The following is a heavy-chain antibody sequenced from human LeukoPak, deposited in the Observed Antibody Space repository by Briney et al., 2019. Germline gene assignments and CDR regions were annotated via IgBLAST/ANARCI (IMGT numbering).Heavy chain of an antibody. J-gene: IGHJ4*02. Sequence: PGGSLRLSCAASGFTFSSCEMNWVRQAPGKGLEWVSYISSSGSTIYYADSVKGRLSISRDNAKNSLYLQMNSLRAEDTAVYYCARGRLRFDYGGQGTLVTVSA. V-gene: IGHV3-48*03. CDR2: ISSSGSTI. CDR3: ARGRLRFDY. CDR1: GFTFSSCE. D-gene: IGHD5-12*01.